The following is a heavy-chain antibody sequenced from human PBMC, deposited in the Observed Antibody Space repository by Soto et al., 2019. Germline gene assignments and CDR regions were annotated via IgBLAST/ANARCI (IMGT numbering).Heavy chain of an antibody. V-gene: IGHV3-30-3*01. Sequence: PVVSLRLSFAASGFTFSSYAMHWVRQAPGKGLEWVAVISYDGSNKYYADSVKGLFTISRDNSKNTLYLQMNSLRAEDTAVYYSARDLWDGHGEYSSGGYGYLDYWGQGTLVTVSS. CDR1: GFTFSSYA. CDR2: ISYDGSNK. D-gene: IGHD6-19*01. J-gene: IGHJ4*02. CDR3: ARDLWDGHGEYSSGGYGYLDY.